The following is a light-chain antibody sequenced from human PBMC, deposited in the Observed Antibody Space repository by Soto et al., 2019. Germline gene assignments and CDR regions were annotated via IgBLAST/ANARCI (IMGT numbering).Light chain of an antibody. V-gene: IGKV3-15*01. J-gene: IGKJ2*01. CDR2: GAS. Sequence: EIVMTHSPATLSVSPGERATLSCRASQNVSNNLAWYQQKPGQAPRLLIYGASTRATAIPARFSGSGSGTEFTLTISSLQSEDFAVYFCQQYDNWPYTFGQGTKVDIK. CDR1: QNVSNN. CDR3: QQYDNWPYT.